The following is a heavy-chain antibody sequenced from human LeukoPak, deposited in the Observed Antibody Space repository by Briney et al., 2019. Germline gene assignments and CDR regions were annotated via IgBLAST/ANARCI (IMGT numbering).Heavy chain of an antibody. J-gene: IGHJ4*02. Sequence: PGGSLRLSCAASGFPFSDYGMHWVRQAPGKGLEWVAFIRYDQSNNYYADSVRGRFTISRDNSKNTLYLQMNSLRPEDTAVYYCASRRYCSSTSCPLDGGVDYWGQGTLVTVSS. D-gene: IGHD2-2*01. V-gene: IGHV3-30*02. CDR1: GFPFSDYG. CDR3: ASRRYCSSTSCPLDGGVDY. CDR2: IRYDQSNN.